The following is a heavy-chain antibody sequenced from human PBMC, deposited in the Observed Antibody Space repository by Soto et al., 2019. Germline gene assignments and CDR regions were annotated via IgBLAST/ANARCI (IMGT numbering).Heavy chain of an antibody. D-gene: IGHD6-13*01. Sequence: PGGSLRLSCAASGFTFSSYSMNWVRQAPGKGLEWVSSISSSSSYIYYADSVKGRFTISRDNAKNSLYLQMNSLRAEDTAVYYCARTFWQQPSPEYFQHWGQGTLVTVSS. V-gene: IGHV3-21*01. CDR2: ISSSSSYI. CDR1: GFTFSSYS. CDR3: ARTFWQQPSPEYFQH. J-gene: IGHJ1*01.